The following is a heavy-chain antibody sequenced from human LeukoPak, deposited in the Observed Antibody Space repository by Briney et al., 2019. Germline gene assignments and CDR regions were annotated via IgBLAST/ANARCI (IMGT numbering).Heavy chain of an antibody. CDR1: GGSISGDY. D-gene: IGHD1-14*01. V-gene: IGHV4-59*08. Sequence: SETLSLTCTDSGGSISGDYGSWIRPRPRKGLERIAYIHNSEITSYNPSLKSRVTISVDTSKNQFSLELSSVTAADTAVYYCARQPDRRQVALWGQGTLVTVSS. J-gene: IGHJ4*02. CDR2: IHNSEIT. CDR3: ARQPDRRQVAL.